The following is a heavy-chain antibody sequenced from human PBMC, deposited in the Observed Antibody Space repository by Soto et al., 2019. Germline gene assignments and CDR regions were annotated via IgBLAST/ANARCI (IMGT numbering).Heavy chain of an antibody. CDR3: ARVPKIYGGNHTLDY. J-gene: IGHJ4*02. V-gene: IGHV1-3*01. Sequence: ASVKVSCKASGYTFTSYAMHWVRQAPGQRLEWMGWINAGNGNTKYSQKFQGRVTITRDTSASTAYMELSSLRSEDTAVYYCARVPKIYGGNHTLDYWGQGTLVTVSS. CDR1: GYTFTSYA. CDR2: INAGNGNT. D-gene: IGHD4-17*01.